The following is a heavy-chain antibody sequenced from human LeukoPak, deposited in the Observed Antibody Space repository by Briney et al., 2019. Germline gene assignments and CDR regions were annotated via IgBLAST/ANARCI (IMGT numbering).Heavy chain of an antibody. D-gene: IGHD6-19*01. Sequence: PSETLSLTCTVSGGSISSYYWSWIRQPPGKGLEWIGYIYYSGSTNYNPSLKSRVTISVDTSKNQFSLKLSSVTAADAAVYYCARRIAVAGTGWFDPWGRGTLVTVSS. CDR3: ARRIAVAGTGWFDP. J-gene: IGHJ5*02. CDR2: IYYSGST. V-gene: IGHV4-59*08. CDR1: GGSISSYY.